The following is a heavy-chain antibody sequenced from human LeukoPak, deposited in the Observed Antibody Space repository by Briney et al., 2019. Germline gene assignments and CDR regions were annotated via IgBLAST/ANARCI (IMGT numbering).Heavy chain of an antibody. D-gene: IGHD3-16*01. J-gene: IGHJ1*01. V-gene: IGHV3-7*03. Sequence: GGSLRLSCAASGFSFSDYAMSWVRQAPARGPEWVAKMKEDGSDENYVDSVKGRFTISRDNARNSLHLQMKSLRAEDTAVYFCARGGAGGGYFPTWGQGILVIVSS. CDR3: ARGGAGGGYFPT. CDR1: GFSFSDYA. CDR2: MKEDGSDE.